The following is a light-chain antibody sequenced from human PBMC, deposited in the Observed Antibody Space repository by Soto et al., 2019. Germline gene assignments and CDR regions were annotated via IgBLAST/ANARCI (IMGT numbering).Light chain of an antibody. J-gene: IGLJ1*01. Sequence: QSALTQPASVSGSPGQSITISCTGTSSDVGAYNYVSWYQQHPGKAPKLMIYDVTNRPSGVSNRFSGSKSGNTASLTISGLQAEDEADYYCSSYTGSSSDVFGTGTKVTVL. V-gene: IGLV2-14*01. CDR2: DVT. CDR1: SSDVGAYNY. CDR3: SSYTGSSSDV.